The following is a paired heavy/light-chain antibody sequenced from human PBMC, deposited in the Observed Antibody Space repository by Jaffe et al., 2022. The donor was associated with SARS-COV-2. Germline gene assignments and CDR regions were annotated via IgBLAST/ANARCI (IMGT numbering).Heavy chain of an antibody. V-gene: IGHV3-30*04. CDR3: ARDPRYSGYGHPRFDF. CDR1: AFSISTYA. Sequence: QVQLVESGGGVVQPGRSLRLSCAASAFSISTYAMHWVRQAPGKGLEWVAVISVDGNTEFYADSVQGRFTISRDNSDNTLYLQMNSLRAEDTAVYYCARDPRYSGYGHPRFDFWGQGTLVTVSS. J-gene: IGHJ4*02. CDR2: ISVDGNTE. D-gene: IGHD5-12*01.
Light chain of an antibody. CDR2: AAS. CDR3: QHHNSYPLS. Sequence: DIQLTQSPSFLSASVGDRVTITCRASQGISSSLAWYQQKPGKAPKLLIYAASTLQSGVPSRFSGSGSGTEFTLTISSLQSEDFATYYCQHHNSYPLSFGGGTKVEIK. V-gene: IGKV1-9*01. CDR1: QGISSS. J-gene: IGKJ4*01.